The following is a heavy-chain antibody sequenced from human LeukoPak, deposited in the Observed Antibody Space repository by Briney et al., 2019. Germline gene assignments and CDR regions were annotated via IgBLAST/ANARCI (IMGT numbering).Heavy chain of an antibody. CDR3: AKTNTRRFNTFDI. V-gene: IGHV3-9*01. CDR2: ISWNGGDT. D-gene: IGHD1-14*01. J-gene: IGHJ3*02. Sequence: PGRSLRLSCAASGFNFDNYAMHWVRQAPGKDLEWVSGISWNGGDTDYADSVKGRFTISKDNAKHSLSLQMNSLRVEDTALYYCAKTNTRRFNTFDIWGQGTMVTVSS. CDR1: GFNFDNYA.